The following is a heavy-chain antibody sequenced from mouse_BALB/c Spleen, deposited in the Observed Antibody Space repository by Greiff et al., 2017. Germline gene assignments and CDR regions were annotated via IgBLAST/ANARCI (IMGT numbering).Heavy chain of an antibody. CDR1: GFTFSNYW. Sequence: EVKLVESGGGLVQPGGSMKLSCVASGFTFSNYWMNWVRQSPEKGLEWVAEIRLKSNNYATHYAESVKGRFTISRDDSKSSVYLQMNNLRAEDTGIYYCTRVGGSAPFAYWGQGTTLTVSS. CDR2: IRLKSNNYAT. J-gene: IGHJ2*01. D-gene: IGHD3-1*01. V-gene: IGHV6-6*02. CDR3: TRVGGSAPFAY.